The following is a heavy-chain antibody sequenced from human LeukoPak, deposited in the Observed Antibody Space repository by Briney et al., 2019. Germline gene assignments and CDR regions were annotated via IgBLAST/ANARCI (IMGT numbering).Heavy chain of an antibody. V-gene: IGHV4-4*07. CDR1: GGSISSYY. CDR2: IYTSGST. D-gene: IGHD3-10*01. CDR3: ARDQSITMVRGVIITLDGMDV. Sequence: SETLSLTCTVSGGSISSYYWSWIRQPAGKGLEWIGRIYTSGSTNYNPSLKSRVTMSVDTSKNQFSLKLSSVTAADTAMYYCARDQSITMVRGVIITLDGMDVWGQGTTVTVSS. J-gene: IGHJ6*02.